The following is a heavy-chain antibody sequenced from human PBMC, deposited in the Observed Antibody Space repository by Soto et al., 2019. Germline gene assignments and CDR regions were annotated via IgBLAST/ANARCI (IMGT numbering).Heavy chain of an antibody. CDR1: GFSISSGYF. CDR3: ARDSSGYYWFDT. V-gene: IGHV4-38-2*02. D-gene: IGHD3-22*01. CDR2: IYHSGTT. J-gene: IGHJ5*02. Sequence: SETLSLTCAVSGFSISSGYFWGWIRQPPGKGPEWLGSIYHSGTTYYNPSVKGRVTISVDTSKNQFSLKMSSVTAADTAVYYCARDSSGYYWFDTWGQGTLVTVS.